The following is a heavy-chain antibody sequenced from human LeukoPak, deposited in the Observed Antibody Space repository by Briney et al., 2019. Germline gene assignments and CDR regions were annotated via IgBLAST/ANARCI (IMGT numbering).Heavy chain of an antibody. D-gene: IGHD4-17*01. J-gene: IGHJ4*02. CDR1: GGSISSYY. V-gene: IGHV4-59*08. CDR2: IYYSGST. Sequence: SETLSLTCTVSGGSISSYYWSWIRQPPGKGLEWIGYIYYSGSTNYNPSLKSRVTISVDTSKNQFSLKLSSVTAADTAVYYCARHFPYGGTSNFDYWGQGTLVTVSS. CDR3: ARHFPYGGTSNFDY.